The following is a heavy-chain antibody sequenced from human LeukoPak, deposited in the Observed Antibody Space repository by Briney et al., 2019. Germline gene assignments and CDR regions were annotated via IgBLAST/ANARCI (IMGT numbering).Heavy chain of an antibody. D-gene: IGHD1-26*01. CDR2: IYYSGST. CDR1: GGSISSGDYY. Sequence: SETLSLTCTVSGGSISSGDYYWSWIRQPPGKGLEWIGYIYYSGSTYYNPSLKSRVTISVDTSKNQFSLKLSSVTAADTAVYYCAKDSQWELLPDYWGQGTLVTVSS. V-gene: IGHV4-30-4*08. J-gene: IGHJ4*02. CDR3: AKDSQWELLPDY.